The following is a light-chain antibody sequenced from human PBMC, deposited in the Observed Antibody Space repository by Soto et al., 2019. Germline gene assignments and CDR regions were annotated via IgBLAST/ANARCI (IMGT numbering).Light chain of an antibody. CDR2: AAS. J-gene: IGKJ4*01. CDR3: QQSYSTPLT. CDR1: QSVSSY. V-gene: IGKV1-39*01. Sequence: DIQMTQSPSSLSASVGDRVTITCRASQSVSSYLNWYQQRPGKAPNLLIYAASSLQSGVPSTFSGSGSGTDFTFTISSLQPEDVATYYCQQSYSTPLTLGGGTKVEIK.